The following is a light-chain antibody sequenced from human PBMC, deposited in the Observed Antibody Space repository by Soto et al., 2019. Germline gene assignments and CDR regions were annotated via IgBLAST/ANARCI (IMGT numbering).Light chain of an antibody. Sequence: EIVLTQSPGTLALSPGERATLSCWASQTVSNSYLAWYQQKPGQARRLLIYGASSRATGIPDRFSGSGSGTDFTLTISTLEPEDFAVYLCQQYARSWTFGQGTKVEIK. CDR2: GAS. CDR1: QTVSNSY. J-gene: IGKJ1*01. V-gene: IGKV3-20*01. CDR3: QQYARSWT.